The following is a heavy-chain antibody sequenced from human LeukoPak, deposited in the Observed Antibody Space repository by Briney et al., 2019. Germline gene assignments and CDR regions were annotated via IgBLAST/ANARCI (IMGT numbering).Heavy chain of an antibody. V-gene: IGHV3-7*01. CDR1: GFTLSSYW. J-gene: IGHJ4*02. CDR2: IKYDGSEK. D-gene: IGHD6-13*01. Sequence: GGSLRLSCAASGFTLSSYWMSWFRQAPGKGLEWVANIKYDGSEKDYVDSVKGRFTISRDNAKNSLYLQMNSLRAEDTAVYYCARDIAPAGLFFDYWGQGTLVTVSS. CDR3: ARDIAPAGLFFDY.